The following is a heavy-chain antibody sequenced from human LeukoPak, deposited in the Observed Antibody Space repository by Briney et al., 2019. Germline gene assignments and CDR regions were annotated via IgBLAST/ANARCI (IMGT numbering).Heavy chain of an antibody. D-gene: IGHD4-11*01. CDR3: ARGPTVSATGYFDF. V-gene: IGHV4-34*01. J-gene: IGHJ4*03. Sequence: SETLSLTCAVYGGSFSRYYWSWIRQSPGKGLEWISEIDHRGDTNYNPSVKSRVTISVDTSKNQFSLKVRSLSAAHTAVYYCARGPTVSATGYFDFWGQGTLVTVSP. CDR2: IDHRGDT. CDR1: GGSFSRYY.